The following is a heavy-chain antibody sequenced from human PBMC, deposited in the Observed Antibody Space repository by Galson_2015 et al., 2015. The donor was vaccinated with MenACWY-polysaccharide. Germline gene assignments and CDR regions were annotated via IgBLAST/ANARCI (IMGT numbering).Heavy chain of an antibody. V-gene: IGHV4-59*11. J-gene: IGHJ5*02. CDR2: MSYSGFT. D-gene: IGHD3-16*01. CDR1: GGSITSHF. CDR3: ARIETGGGSFGWFGP. Sequence: LSLTCSVSGGSITSHFWTWIRQPPGKGLEWLGYMSYSGFTKYNPSLWSRVSTSVDTSKNQFSLRLYSVTGADTAVYYCARIETGGGSFGWFGPWGQGTLVTVSS.